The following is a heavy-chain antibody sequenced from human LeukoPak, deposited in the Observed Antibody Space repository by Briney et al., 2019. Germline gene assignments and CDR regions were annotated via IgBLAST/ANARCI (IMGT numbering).Heavy chain of an antibody. Sequence: ASVKVSCKASGYTFTNYGINWVRQAPGQGLEWMGRISAYNGNTNYAQKLQDRVTMTTDTSTSTAYMELRSLRSDDTAVYYCARGFGPAAMNYYMDVWGKGTTVTISS. V-gene: IGHV1-18*01. CDR3: ARGFGPAAMNYYMDV. CDR2: ISAYNGNT. D-gene: IGHD2-2*01. J-gene: IGHJ6*03. CDR1: GYTFTNYG.